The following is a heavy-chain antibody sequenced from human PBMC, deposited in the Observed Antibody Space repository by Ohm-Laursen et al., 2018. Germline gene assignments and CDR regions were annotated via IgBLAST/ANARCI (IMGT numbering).Heavy chain of an antibody. CDR3: EGKGPQQLY. D-gene: IGHD6-13*01. V-gene: IGHV3-23*01. Sequence: SLRLSCSASGFTFSSYEMNWVRQAPGKGLEWVSAITVNGDNTFYADSVKGRFTVSRDNSKNTLYLQMNSLTAEDTAAYYCEGKGPQQLYWGQGTLVTVSS. J-gene: IGHJ4*02. CDR2: ITVNGDNT. CDR1: GFTFSSYE.